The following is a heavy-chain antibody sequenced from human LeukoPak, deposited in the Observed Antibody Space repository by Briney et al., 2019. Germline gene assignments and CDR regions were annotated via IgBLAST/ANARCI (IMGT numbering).Heavy chain of an antibody. CDR1: GGSISSGSYY. Sequence: PSETLSLTCTVSGGSISSGSYYWSWIRQPAGKGLEWIGRIYTSGSTNYNPSLKSRVTMSVDTSKNQFSLKLSSVTAADTAVYYCARDNNWNDVGWFDPWGQGTLVTVSS. CDR3: ARDNNWNDVGWFDP. CDR2: IYTSGST. D-gene: IGHD1-20*01. J-gene: IGHJ5*02. V-gene: IGHV4-61*02.